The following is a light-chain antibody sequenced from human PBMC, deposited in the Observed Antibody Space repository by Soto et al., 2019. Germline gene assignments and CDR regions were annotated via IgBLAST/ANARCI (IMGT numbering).Light chain of an antibody. Sequence: GLTQAPGTLALSPGGRATLSWRASQSVSSYLAWYQQKPGRAPRLLIYGAASRATGIPDRFSGSGSGTDFTLTISRLEPEDFAIYYCQQYGRSVTFGQGTRLEIK. V-gene: IGKV3-20*01. CDR2: GAA. CDR1: QSVSSY. J-gene: IGKJ5*01. CDR3: QQYGRSVT.